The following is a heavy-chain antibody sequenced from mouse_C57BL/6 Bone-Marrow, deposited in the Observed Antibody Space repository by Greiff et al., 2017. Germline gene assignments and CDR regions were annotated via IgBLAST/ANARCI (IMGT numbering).Heavy chain of an antibody. Sequence: VQLQQSGAELVRPGASVKLSCTASGFNIKDDYMHWVKQRPEQGLEWIGWIDPENGDTEYASKFQGKATITADTSATTAYLQLSSLTSEDTAVYYCTTSGSSPCVDVWGTGTTVTVSS. J-gene: IGHJ1*03. CDR1: GFNIKDDY. V-gene: IGHV14-4*01. CDR3: TTSGSSPCVDV. CDR2: IDPENGDT. D-gene: IGHD1-1*01.